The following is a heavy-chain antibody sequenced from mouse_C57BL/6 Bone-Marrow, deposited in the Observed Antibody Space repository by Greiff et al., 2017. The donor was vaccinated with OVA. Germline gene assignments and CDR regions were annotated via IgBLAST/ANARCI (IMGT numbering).Heavy chain of an antibody. CDR1: GFTFSSYG. Sequence: EVKLVESGGDLVKPGGSLKLSCAASGFTFSSYGMSWVRQTPDKRLEWVATISSGGSYTYYPDSVKGRCTISRDNAKNTLYLQMSSLKSEDTAMYYCAREKGYGSTCYFDVWGTGTTVTVTA. D-gene: IGHD1-1*01. J-gene: IGHJ1*03. V-gene: IGHV5-6*01. CDR3: AREKGYGSTCYFDV. CDR2: ISSGGSYT.